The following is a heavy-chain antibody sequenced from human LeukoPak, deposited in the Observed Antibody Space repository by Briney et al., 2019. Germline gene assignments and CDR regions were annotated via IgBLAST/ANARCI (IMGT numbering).Heavy chain of an antibody. CDR2: IRYDGSNK. V-gene: IGHV3-30*02. CDR1: GFTLSSYG. J-gene: IGHJ4*02. Sequence: GGSLRLSCAASGFTLSSYGMHWVRQAPGKGLEWVAFIRYDGSNKYYADSMKGRFTISRDNSKNTLYLQMNSLRAEDTAVYYCAKEGAPITIFGVVLEGREYYFDYWGQGTLVTVSS. CDR3: AKEGAPITIFGVVLEGREYYFDY. D-gene: IGHD3-3*01.